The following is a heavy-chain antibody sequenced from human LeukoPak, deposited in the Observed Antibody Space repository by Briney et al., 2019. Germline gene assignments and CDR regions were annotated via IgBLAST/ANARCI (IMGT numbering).Heavy chain of an antibody. CDR1: GFTFSSYS. V-gene: IGHV3-21*01. CDR3: ARGDVAAAGADAFDI. D-gene: IGHD6-13*01. Sequence: GGSLRLSCAVSGFTFSSYSMNWVRQAPGKGLEWVSSISSSSSNIYYADSVRGRFTISRDNAKNSLYLEMNSLRAEDTAFYYCARGDVAAAGADAFDIWGQGTMVTVSS. J-gene: IGHJ3*02. CDR2: ISSSSSNI.